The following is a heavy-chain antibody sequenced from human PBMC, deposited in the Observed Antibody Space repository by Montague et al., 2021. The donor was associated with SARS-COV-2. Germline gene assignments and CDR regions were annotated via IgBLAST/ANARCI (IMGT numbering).Heavy chain of an antibody. CDR1: GYSISSGYY. D-gene: IGHD5-24*01. CDR2: IYHSGTT. V-gene: IGHV4-38-2*02. J-gene: IGHJ3*02. CDR3: ARDRTFRDGYLDAFEI. Sequence: SETLSLTCTDSGYSISSGYYWGWIRKFPGKGLEWIGSIYHSGTTYYNPSLKSRVTISVDTSKNQFSLKMYSVTAADTAQFYCARDRTFRDGYLDAFEIWGQGTMVTVSS.